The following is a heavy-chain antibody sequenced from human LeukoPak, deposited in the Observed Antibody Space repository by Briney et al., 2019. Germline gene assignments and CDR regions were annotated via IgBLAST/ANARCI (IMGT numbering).Heavy chain of an antibody. D-gene: IGHD3-22*01. V-gene: IGHV4-59*01. CDR3: ARTDDSSGRSGY. CDR1: GGSISSYY. J-gene: IGHJ4*02. CDR2: IYYSGST. Sequence: SETLSLTCTVSGGSISSYYWSWIRQPPGKGLEWIGYIYYSGSTNYNPSLKSRVTISVDTSKNQFSLKLSSVAAADTAVYYCARTDDSSGRSGYWGQGTLVTVSS.